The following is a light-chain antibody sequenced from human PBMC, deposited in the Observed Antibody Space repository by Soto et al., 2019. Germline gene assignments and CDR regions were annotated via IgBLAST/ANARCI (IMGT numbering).Light chain of an antibody. CDR3: ATWDDSLYGIV. CDR2: TND. Sequence: QSVLTQPPSASGTPGQRVTISCSGGSSNIGRNPVNWYLQLPGTAPKLLIYTNDRRPSGVPDRVSASKSGTSASLTISGLQSEDEADYYCATWDDSLYGIVFGGGTKVTVL. J-gene: IGLJ2*01. CDR1: SSNIGRNP. V-gene: IGLV1-44*01.